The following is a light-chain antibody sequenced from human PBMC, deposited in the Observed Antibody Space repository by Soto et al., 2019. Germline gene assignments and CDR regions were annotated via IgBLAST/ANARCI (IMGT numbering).Light chain of an antibody. V-gene: IGLV2-11*01. CDR1: SSDVGGYNF. Sequence: QSVLTQRRSVSGSPGQSVTISCTGTSSDVGGYNFVSWYQHHPGKAPKLIIYNVIQRPSGVPDRFSASKSDNTASLTISGLQAEDEADYYCCSYAGSYTYVFGTGTKVTVL. CDR3: CSYAGSYTYV. CDR2: NVI. J-gene: IGLJ1*01.